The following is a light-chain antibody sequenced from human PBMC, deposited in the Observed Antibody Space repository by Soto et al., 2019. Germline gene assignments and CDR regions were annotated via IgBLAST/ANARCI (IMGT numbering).Light chain of an antibody. CDR3: QQYNTYSALT. V-gene: IGKV1-5*03. CDR2: KAS. Sequence: DIQMTQSPSTLSASVGDRVTITCRASQSIVRWLAWYQQKPGKAPKLLIYKASGLQSGVPSRFSGSGSGTEFTLTISSLQPDDFATYYCQQYNTYSALTFGGGTKLEIK. CDR1: QSIVRW. J-gene: IGKJ4*01.